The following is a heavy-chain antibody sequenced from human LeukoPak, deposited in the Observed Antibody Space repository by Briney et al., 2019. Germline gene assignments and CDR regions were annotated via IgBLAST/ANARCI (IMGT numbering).Heavy chain of an antibody. D-gene: IGHD6-19*01. CDR3: ARDQEWLVRFDY. CDR1: GGSISSYY. V-gene: IGHV4-4*07. CDR2: IYYSGST. J-gene: IGHJ4*02. Sequence: SETLSLTCTVSGGSISSYYWSWIRQPAGKGLEWIGRIYYSGSTNYNPSLKSRVTISVDTSKNQFSLKLSSVTAADTAVYYCARDQEWLVRFDYWGQGTLVTVSS.